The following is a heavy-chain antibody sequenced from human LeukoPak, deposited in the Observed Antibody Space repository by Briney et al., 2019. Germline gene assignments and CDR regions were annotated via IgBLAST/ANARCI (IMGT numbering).Heavy chain of an antibody. V-gene: IGHV4-59*08. CDR3: ARHPHTPDYGYYFDY. CDR1: GGSISSYY. D-gene: IGHD4-17*01. CDR2: IYYSGST. J-gene: IGHJ4*02. Sequence: SETLSLTCTVSGGSISSYYWSWIRQPPGKGLKWIGYIYYSGSTNYNPSLKSRVIISVDTSKNQFSLKLSSVTAADTAVYYRARHPHTPDYGYYFDYWGQGTLVTVSS.